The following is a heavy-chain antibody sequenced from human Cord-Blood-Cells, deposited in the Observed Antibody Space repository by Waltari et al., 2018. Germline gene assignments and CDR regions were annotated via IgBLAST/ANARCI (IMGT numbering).Heavy chain of an antibody. V-gene: IGHV4-59*01. D-gene: IGHD5-12*01. CDR2: IYSGGGT. J-gene: IGHJ3*02. CDR3: ARVRGYSGYDACDI. Sequence: QVQLQESGPGLVKPSETLSLTCTVPGGPISSYYWSWIRQPPGTGLEWIWYIYSGGGTNYNPSLKSRVTISVDTSNNQFSLKLSSVTAADTAVYYWARVRGYSGYDACDIWGQGTMVTVSS. CDR1: GGPISSYY.